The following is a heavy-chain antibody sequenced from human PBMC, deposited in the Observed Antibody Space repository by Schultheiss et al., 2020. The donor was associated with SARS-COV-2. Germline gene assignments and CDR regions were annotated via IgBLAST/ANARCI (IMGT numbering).Heavy chain of an antibody. Sequence: GGSLRLSCAASGFTFSSYGMHWVRQAPGKGLEWVAVIWYDGSNKYYADSVKGRFTISRDNSKNTLYLQMNSLRAEDTAVYYCARGIIMGDSPFGYWGQGTLVTVSS. D-gene: IGHD1-26*01. V-gene: IGHV3-33*01. J-gene: IGHJ4*02. CDR3: ARGIIMGDSPFGY. CDR2: IWYDGSNK. CDR1: GFTFSSYG.